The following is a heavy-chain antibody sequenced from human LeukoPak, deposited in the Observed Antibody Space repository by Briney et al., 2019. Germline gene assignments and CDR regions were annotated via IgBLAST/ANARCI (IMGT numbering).Heavy chain of an antibody. J-gene: IGHJ4*02. D-gene: IGHD3-9*01. V-gene: IGHV4-39*07. Sequence: SETLSLTCTVSGGSISSSSHYWSWIRQPPGKGLEWIGEINHSGSTNYNPSLKSRVTISVDTSKNQFSLKLSSVTAADTAVYYCARSRSSDYDILTGYYPTFDYWGQGTLVTVSS. CDR1: GGSISSSSHY. CDR3: ARSRSSDYDILTGYYPTFDY. CDR2: INHSGST.